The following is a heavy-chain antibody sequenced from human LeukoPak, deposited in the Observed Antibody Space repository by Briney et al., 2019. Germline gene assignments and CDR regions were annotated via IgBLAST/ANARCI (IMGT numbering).Heavy chain of an antibody. Sequence: PSETLSLTCAVYGGSFSGYYWSWIRQPPGKGLEWIGEINHSGSTNYNPSLKSRVTISVDTSKNQFSLKLSSVTAADTAVYYCAISFRSGYSSGWYMRNWFDPWGQGTLVTVSS. V-gene: IGHV4-34*01. CDR3: AISFRSGYSSGWYMRNWFDP. CDR2: INHSGST. CDR1: GGSFSGYY. D-gene: IGHD6-19*01. J-gene: IGHJ5*02.